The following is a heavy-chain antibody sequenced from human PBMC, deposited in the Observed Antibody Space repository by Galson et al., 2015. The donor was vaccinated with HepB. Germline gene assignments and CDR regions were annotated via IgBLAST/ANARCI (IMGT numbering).Heavy chain of an antibody. Sequence: SLRLSCAASGFTFSSYSMNWVRQAPGKGLEWVSYISSSSSTIYYADSVKGRFTISRDNAKNSLYLQMNSLRDEDTAVYYCARSILAGDYCGSGSYYHWGQGTLVTVSS. CDR2: ISSSSSTI. J-gene: IGHJ5*02. CDR3: ARSILAGDYCGSGSYYH. D-gene: IGHD3-10*01. CDR1: GFTFSSYS. V-gene: IGHV3-48*02.